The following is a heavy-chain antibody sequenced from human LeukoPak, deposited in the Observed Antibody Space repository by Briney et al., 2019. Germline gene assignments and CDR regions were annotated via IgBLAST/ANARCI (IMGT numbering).Heavy chain of an antibody. CDR1: GGTFSSYA. V-gene: IGHV1-69*13. Sequence: ASVKVSCKASGGTFSSYAISWVRQAPGQGLEWMGGIIPIFGTANYAQKFQGRVTITADESTSTAYMELSSLRSEDTAVYHCARGSIAVAGTDGGGYYYYYMDVWGKGTTVTVSS. CDR2: IIPIFGTA. D-gene: IGHD6-19*01. J-gene: IGHJ6*03. CDR3: ARGSIAVAGTDGGGYYYYYMDV.